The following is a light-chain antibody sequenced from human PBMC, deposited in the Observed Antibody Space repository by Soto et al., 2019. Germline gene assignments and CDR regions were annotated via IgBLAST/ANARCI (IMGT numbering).Light chain of an antibody. CDR1: RSDVGSYNL. Sequence: QSALTQPASVSGSPGQSIIISCTGTRSDVGSYNLVSWYQQHPGKAPKLMIYEGSKRPSGVSNRFSGSKSGNTAFLTISGLQAADEADYHCCSYAGSSTLVFGGGTKLTVL. CDR2: EGS. J-gene: IGLJ2*01. CDR3: CSYAGSSTLV. V-gene: IGLV2-23*01.